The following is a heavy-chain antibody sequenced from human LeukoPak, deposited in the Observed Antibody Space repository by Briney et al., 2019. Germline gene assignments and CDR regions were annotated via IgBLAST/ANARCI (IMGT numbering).Heavy chain of an antibody. Sequence: PGGSLRLSCAASGFTFSSYAMSWVRQAPGKGLEWVSAISGSGGSTYYADSVKGRFTISRDNSKNTLYLQMNSLRAEDTAVYYCARDWDSVVLPAAIGHYWGQGTLVTVSS. CDR2: ISGSGGST. CDR1: GFTFSSYA. CDR3: ARDWDSVVLPAAIGHY. D-gene: IGHD2-2*01. V-gene: IGHV3-23*01. J-gene: IGHJ4*02.